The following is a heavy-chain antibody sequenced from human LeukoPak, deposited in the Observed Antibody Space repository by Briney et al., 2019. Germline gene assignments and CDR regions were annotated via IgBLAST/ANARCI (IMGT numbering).Heavy chain of an antibody. Sequence: GGSLRLSCAASVLTFSSYRVNWARQAPWKGLEWVASINHNGNVNYYVDSVKGRFTISRDNAKNSLYLQMSNLRAEDTAVYFCARGGGLDVWGQGATVTVSS. D-gene: IGHD3-16*01. J-gene: IGHJ6*02. CDR2: INHNGNVN. CDR3: ARGGGLDV. CDR1: VLTFSSYR. V-gene: IGHV3-7*03.